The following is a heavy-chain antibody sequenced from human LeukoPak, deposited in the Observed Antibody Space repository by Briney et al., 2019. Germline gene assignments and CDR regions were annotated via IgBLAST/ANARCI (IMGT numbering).Heavy chain of an antibody. D-gene: IGHD5-12*01. CDR3: ARGSRAMRGYSGYGYYYYYGMDV. CDR1: GGTFSSYA. CDR2: IIPIFGTA. V-gene: IGHV1-69*13. Sequence: SVKVSCKASGGTFSSYAISWVRQAPGQGLEWMGGIIPIFGTANYAQKFQGRVTITADESTSTAYMELSSLRSEDTAVYYCARGSRAMRGYSGYGYYYYYGMDVWGQGTTVTVSS. J-gene: IGHJ6*02.